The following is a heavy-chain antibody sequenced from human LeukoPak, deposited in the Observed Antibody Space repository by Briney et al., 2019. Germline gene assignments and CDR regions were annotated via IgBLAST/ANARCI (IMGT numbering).Heavy chain of an antibody. V-gene: IGHV4-34*01. D-gene: IGHD6-19*01. CDR1: GGSFSGYY. CDR2: INHSGST. Sequence: SETLSLTCAVYGGSFSGYYWSWIRQPPGKGLEWIGEINHSGSTNYNPSLKSRVTISVDTSKNQFSLKLSSATAADTAVYYCARQRAGSADAFDIWGQGTMVTVSS. J-gene: IGHJ3*02. CDR3: ARQRAGSADAFDI.